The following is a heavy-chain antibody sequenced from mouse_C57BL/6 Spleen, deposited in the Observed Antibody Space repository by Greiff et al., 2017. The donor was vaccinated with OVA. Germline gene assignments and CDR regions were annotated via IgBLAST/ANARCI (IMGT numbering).Heavy chain of an antibody. J-gene: IGHJ2*01. CDR3: ARGSFITAQCFDW. CDR2: IDPSDSYT. V-gene: IGHV1-59*01. D-gene: IGHD1-1*01. CDR1: GYTFTSYW. Sequence: QVQLKQPGAELVRPGTSVKLSCKASGYTFTSYWMDWVKQRPGQGLEWIGVIDPSDSYTNYNQKFKGKATLTVDTSSSTAYMQLSSLTSADSAGYCCARGSFITAQCFDWWGQGTTLTVTS.